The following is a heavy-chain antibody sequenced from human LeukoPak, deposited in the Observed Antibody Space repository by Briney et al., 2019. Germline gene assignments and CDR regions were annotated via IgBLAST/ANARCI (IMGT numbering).Heavy chain of an antibody. CDR3: ARARGGYYMDV. V-gene: IGHV3-48*01. D-gene: IGHD2-15*01. CDR1: GFTFSSYS. CDR2: ISSSSSTI. Sequence: PGGSLRLSCAASGFTFSSYSMNWVRQAPGKGLEWVSYISSSSSTIYYADSVKGRFTISRDSAKNSLYLQMNSLRAEDTAVYYCARARGGYYMDVWGKGTTVTVSS. J-gene: IGHJ6*03.